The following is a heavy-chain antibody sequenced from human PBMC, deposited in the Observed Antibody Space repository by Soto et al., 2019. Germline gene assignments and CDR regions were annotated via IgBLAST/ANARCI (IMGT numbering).Heavy chain of an antibody. J-gene: IGHJ6*02. CDR3: ARDSSSSYYYYGMDV. D-gene: IGHD6-13*01. CDR1: GFDFSSYA. V-gene: IGHV3-30-3*01. CDR2: ISYDGSNK. Sequence: GGSLRLSCGASGFDFSSYAMHWVRQAPGKGLEWVAVISYDGSNKYYADSVKGRFTISRDNSKNTLYLQMNSLRAEDTAVYYCARDSSSSYYYYGMDVWGQGTTVTVSS.